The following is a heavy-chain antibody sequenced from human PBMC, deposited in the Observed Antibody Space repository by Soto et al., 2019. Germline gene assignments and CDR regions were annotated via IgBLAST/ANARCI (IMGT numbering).Heavy chain of an antibody. V-gene: IGHV3-33*01. D-gene: IGHD3-22*01. CDR2: IWYDGSNK. Sequence: LRLSFEESGFTLSRYGMHWVLQAPLKVLNWVAVIWYDGSNKYYADSVKGRFNISRDNSKNTLYLKMNSLRAEDTAVYYCARVKYYYDSSGYPGIDAFDIWGQGTMVPVSS. CDR1: GFTLSRYG. CDR3: ARVKYYYDSSGYPGIDAFDI. J-gene: IGHJ3*02.